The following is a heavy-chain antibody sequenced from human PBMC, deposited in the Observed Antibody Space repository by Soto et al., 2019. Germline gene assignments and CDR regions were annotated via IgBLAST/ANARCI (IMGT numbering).Heavy chain of an antibody. CDR3: ASAPLLRYFDWLSRH. CDR1: GGTFSSYA. CDR2: IIPIFGTA. D-gene: IGHD3-9*01. V-gene: IGHV1-69*13. J-gene: IGHJ4*02. Sequence: SVKVSCKASGGTFSSYAISWVRQAPGQGLEWMGGIIPIFGTANYAQKFQGRVTITADESTSTAYMELSSLRSEDTAVYYCASAPLLRYFDWLSRHWGQGTLVTVSS.